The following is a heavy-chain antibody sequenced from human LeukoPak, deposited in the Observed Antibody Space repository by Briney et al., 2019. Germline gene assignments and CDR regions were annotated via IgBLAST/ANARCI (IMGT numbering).Heavy chain of an antibody. CDR3: ARHSSSLDY. CDR1: PFTSSGHW. V-gene: IGHV3-66*04. D-gene: IGHD6-13*01. Sequence: GGSLRLSCVASPFTSSGHWMSWVRQAPGKGLEWVSVIYSGGSTYYADSVKGRFTISRDNSKNTLYLQMNSLRAEDTAVYYCARHSSSLDYWGQGTLVTVSS. CDR2: IYSGGST. J-gene: IGHJ4*02.